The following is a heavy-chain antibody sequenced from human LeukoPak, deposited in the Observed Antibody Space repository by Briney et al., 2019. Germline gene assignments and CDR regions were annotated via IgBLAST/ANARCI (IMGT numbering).Heavy chain of an antibody. J-gene: IGHJ6*03. V-gene: IGHV3-21*01. CDR3: AGDDHNYQYYMDV. CDR1: GFTFSSHS. Sequence: GGSLRLSCSASGFTFSSHSMSWVRQAPGKGLEWVSSICRTSTYIYYAHSVKGRFTISRDNAKNSLYLQMNSLRVEDTAVYYCAGDDHNYQYYMDVWGKGTTVTVSS. CDR2: ICRTSTYI. D-gene: IGHD1-14*01.